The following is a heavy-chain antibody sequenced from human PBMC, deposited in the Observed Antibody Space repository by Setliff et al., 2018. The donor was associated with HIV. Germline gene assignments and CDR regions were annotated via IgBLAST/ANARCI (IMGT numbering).Heavy chain of an antibody. V-gene: IGHV4-39*01. CDR2: ICYSGSV. Sequence: PSETLSLTCSVSGGSISSSSDYWVWIRQPTGKGREWIGSICYSGSVYYDPSLKSRVTIFVDTSKTQFYLKLRSVTASDTAVYYCARYTSKVDWFDPWGQGTLVTVSS. D-gene: IGHD2-2*02. CDR1: GGSISSSSDY. J-gene: IGHJ5*02. CDR3: ARYTSKVDWFDP.